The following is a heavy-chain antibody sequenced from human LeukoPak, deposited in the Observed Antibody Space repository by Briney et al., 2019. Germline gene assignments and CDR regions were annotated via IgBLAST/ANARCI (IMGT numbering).Heavy chain of an antibody. CDR2: LYSGGTT. D-gene: IGHD3-10*01. J-gene: IGHJ3*02. CDR1: GFTFSSYA. CDR3: YGGITMVRGVINAFDI. Sequence: GGSLRLSCAASGFTFSSYAMSWVRQAPGKGLEWVSVLYSGGTTYYADSVKGRFTISRDNAKNSLYLQMNSLRAEDTAVYYCYGGITMVRGVINAFDIWGQGTMVTVSS. V-gene: IGHV3-23*03.